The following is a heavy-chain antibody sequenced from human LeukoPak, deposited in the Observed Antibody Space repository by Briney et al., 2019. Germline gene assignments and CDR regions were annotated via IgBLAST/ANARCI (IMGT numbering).Heavy chain of an antibody. CDR2: IYYSGST. D-gene: IGHD4-17*01. CDR3: ARESLDYGDYYYYYYMDV. CDR1: GGSISSYY. Sequence: SETLSLTCTVSGGSISSYYWSWIRQPPGKGLEWIGYIYYSGSTNYNPSLKSRVTISVDTSNYQFSLKLSSVTAADTAVYYCARESLDYGDYYYYYYMDVWGKGTTVTVSS. J-gene: IGHJ6*03. V-gene: IGHV4-59*01.